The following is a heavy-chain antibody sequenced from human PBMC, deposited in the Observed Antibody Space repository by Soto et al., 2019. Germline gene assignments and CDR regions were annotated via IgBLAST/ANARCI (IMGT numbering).Heavy chain of an antibody. V-gene: IGHV2-70*13. D-gene: IGHD7-27*01. J-gene: IGHJ6*02. CDR1: GFSLNSNGMC. Sequence: SGPTLVNPTQTLTLTCTFSGFSLNSNGMCVNWIRQPPGKALEWLALIDWDDDKYYSTSLKTRLTISRDTSKNQGVLTMTNMDPVDTATYYGARTSAPPLGYPHGMDVWGQGTTVTVSS. CDR3: ARTSAPPLGYPHGMDV. CDR2: IDWDDDK.